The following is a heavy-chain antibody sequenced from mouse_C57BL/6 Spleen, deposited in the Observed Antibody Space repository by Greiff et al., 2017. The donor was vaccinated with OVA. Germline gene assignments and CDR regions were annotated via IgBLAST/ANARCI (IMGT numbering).Heavy chain of an antibody. Sequence: VQLQQPGAELVKPGASVKLSCKASGYTFTSYWMQWVKQRPGQGLEWIGEIDPSDSYTNYNQKFKGKATLTVDTSSSSAYMQLSSLTSEDSAVYYCARRGRYYYGSDYWGQGTTLTVSS. CDR2: IDPSDSYT. D-gene: IGHD1-1*01. CDR3: ARRGRYYYGSDY. J-gene: IGHJ2*01. CDR1: GYTFTSYW. V-gene: IGHV1-50*01.